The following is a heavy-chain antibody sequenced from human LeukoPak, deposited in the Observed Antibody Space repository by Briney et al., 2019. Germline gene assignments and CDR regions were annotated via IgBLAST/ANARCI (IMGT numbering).Heavy chain of an antibody. Sequence: GGSLRLSCAASGFSFSNHWMIWVRQAPGKGLEWVATINPDGTEKRYVDSVKDRFTISRDNGKNSLYLQMSSLRAEDTAVYYCARSDSSGYYPTDYWGQGTLVTVSS. V-gene: IGHV3-7*03. CDR1: GFSFSNHW. CDR3: ARSDSSGYYPTDY. J-gene: IGHJ4*02. D-gene: IGHD3-22*01. CDR2: INPDGTEK.